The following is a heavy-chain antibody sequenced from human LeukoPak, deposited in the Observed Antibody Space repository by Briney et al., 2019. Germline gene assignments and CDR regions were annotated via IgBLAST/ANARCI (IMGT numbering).Heavy chain of an antibody. CDR1: GFTFNTYS. CDR2: IDSSGGYM. V-gene: IGHV3-21*01. Sequence: GGSLRLSCEASGFTFNTYSMNWARQAPGKGLEWVSSIDSSGGYMFYADSVKGRFTISRDNAKNSLYLQMNSLRAEDTAVYYCAKIGYSSSWYLFLDWGQGTLVTVSS. CDR3: AKIGYSSSWYLFLD. D-gene: IGHD6-13*01. J-gene: IGHJ4*02.